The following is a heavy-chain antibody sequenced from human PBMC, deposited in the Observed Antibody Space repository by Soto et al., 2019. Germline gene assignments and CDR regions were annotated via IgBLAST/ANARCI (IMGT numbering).Heavy chain of an antibody. V-gene: IGHV1-46*01. CDR2: INPSGGST. J-gene: IGHJ6*02. CDR1: GYTFTSYY. CDR3: AREEAYYYYGMDV. Sequence: QVQLVQSGAEVKKPGASVKVSCKASGYTFTSYYMNWVRQAPGQGLEWMGIINPSGGSTSYAQKVQGRVTMTRDTSTSTVYMELSSLRSEDTAVYYCAREEAYYYYGMDVWGQGTTVTVSS.